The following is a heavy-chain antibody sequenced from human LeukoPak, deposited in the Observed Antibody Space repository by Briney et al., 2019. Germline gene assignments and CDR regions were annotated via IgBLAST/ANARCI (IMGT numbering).Heavy chain of an antibody. CDR3: ARFDYGDYGDLWYYGMDV. CDR1: GGTFSSYA. D-gene: IGHD4-17*01. CDR2: IIPIFGTA. J-gene: IGHJ6*04. Sequence: ASVKVSCKASGGTFSSYAISWVRQAPGQGLEWMGGIIPIFGTANYAQKFQGRVTITADKSTCTAYMELSSLRSEDTAVYYCARFDYGDYGDLWYYGMDVWGKGTTVTVSS. V-gene: IGHV1-69*06.